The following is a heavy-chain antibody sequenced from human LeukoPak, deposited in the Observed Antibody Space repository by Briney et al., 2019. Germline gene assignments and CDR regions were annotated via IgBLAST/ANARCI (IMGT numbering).Heavy chain of an antibody. J-gene: IGHJ4*02. V-gene: IGHV4-34*01. Sequence: KPLETPSLTRAVYGGSFRGYYWSWIRPPPGKGVGWSGEINHSGSTNYNPSLKSRVTISVDTSRNQFSLKLSSVTAADTAVYYCARGRGGCSGGSCRLGRWRYFDYWGQGTLVTVSS. D-gene: IGHD2-15*01. CDR1: GGSFRGYY. CDR2: INHSGST. CDR3: ARGRGGCSGGSCRLGRWRYFDY.